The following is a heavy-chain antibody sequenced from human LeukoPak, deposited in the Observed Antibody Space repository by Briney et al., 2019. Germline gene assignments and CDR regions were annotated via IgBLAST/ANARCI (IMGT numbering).Heavy chain of an antibody. CDR3: AKDFAISLRFGEDYYGMDV. J-gene: IGHJ6*02. CDR1: GFTFSSYG. V-gene: IGHV3-23*01. CDR2: INGGPDDNT. D-gene: IGHD3-10*01. Sequence: GGSLRLSCAASGFTFSSYGMSCVRQAPGKGLEWVSTINGGPDDNTYYADSVKGRFTISRDNSRNTLYLQMNSLRAEDTAIYFCAKDFAISLRFGEDYYGMDVWGQGTTVTVSS.